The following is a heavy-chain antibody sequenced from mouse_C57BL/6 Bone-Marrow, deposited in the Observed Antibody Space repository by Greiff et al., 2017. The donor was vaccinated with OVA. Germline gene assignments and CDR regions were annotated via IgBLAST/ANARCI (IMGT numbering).Heavy chain of an antibody. Sequence: QVQLQQPGAELVKPGASVKLSCKASGYTFTSYWMHWVKQRPGPGLEWIGMIHPNSGSTNYNEKFKSKATLTVDKSSSTAYMQLSSLTSEDSAVYYCARGVTTRYYYAMDYWGQGTSVTVSS. V-gene: IGHV1-64*01. D-gene: IGHD2-2*01. J-gene: IGHJ4*01. CDR2: IHPNSGST. CDR1: GYTFTSYW. CDR3: ARGVTTRYYYAMDY.